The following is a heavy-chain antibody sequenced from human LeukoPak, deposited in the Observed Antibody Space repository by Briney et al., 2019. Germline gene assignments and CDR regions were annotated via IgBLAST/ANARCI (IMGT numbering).Heavy chain of an antibody. CDR3: ARYSRNSSGWYYFDY. Sequence: SETLSLTCAVYGGSFSSYYWSWIRQPPGKGLEWIGRIYTSGSTNYNPSLKSRVTMSVDTSKNQFSLKLSSVTAADTAVYYCARYSRNSSGWYYFDYWGQGTLVTVSS. V-gene: IGHV4-59*10. CDR1: GGSFSSYY. CDR2: IYTSGST. D-gene: IGHD6-19*01. J-gene: IGHJ4*02.